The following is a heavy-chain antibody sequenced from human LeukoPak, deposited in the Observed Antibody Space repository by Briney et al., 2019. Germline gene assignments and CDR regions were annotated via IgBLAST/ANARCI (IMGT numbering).Heavy chain of an antibody. Sequence: EASVKVSCKASGYTFTSYAMNWVRQAPGQGLEWMGWINTNTGNPTYAQGFTGRFVFSLDTSVSTAYLQISSLKAEDTAVYYCAREPYSSSWSPDAFDIWGQGTMVTVSS. D-gene: IGHD6-13*01. V-gene: IGHV7-4-1*02. CDR3: AREPYSSSWSPDAFDI. J-gene: IGHJ3*02. CDR1: GYTFTSYA. CDR2: INTNTGNP.